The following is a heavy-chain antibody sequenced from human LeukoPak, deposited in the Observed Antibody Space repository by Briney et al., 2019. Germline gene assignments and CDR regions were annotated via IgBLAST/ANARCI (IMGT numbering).Heavy chain of an antibody. CDR1: GFTFSSYA. V-gene: IGHV3-23*01. Sequence: PGGSLRLSCAASGFTFSSYAMSWVRQAPGKGLEWISAISGSGGSTYYADSVKGRFTISRDNSKNTLYLQMNSLRAEDTAVYYCAKDRNVVPAAPAQDYWGQGTLVTVSS. J-gene: IGHJ4*02. CDR3: AKDRNVVPAAPAQDY. CDR2: ISGSGGST. D-gene: IGHD2-2*01.